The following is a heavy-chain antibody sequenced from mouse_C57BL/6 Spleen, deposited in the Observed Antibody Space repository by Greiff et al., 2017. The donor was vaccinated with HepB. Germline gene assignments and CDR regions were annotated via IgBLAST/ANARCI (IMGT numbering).Heavy chain of an antibody. CDR1: GYTFTSYG. CDR2: IYPRSGNT. CDR3: ARSGGTGTYNYFDY. Sequence: QVHVKQSGAELARPGASVKLSCKASGYTFTSYGISWVKQRTGQGLEWIGEIYPRSGNTYYNEKFKGKATLTADKSSSTAYMELRSLTSEDSAIYFCARSGGTGTYNYFDYWGQGTTLTVSS. J-gene: IGHJ2*01. V-gene: IGHV1-81*01. D-gene: IGHD4-1*01.